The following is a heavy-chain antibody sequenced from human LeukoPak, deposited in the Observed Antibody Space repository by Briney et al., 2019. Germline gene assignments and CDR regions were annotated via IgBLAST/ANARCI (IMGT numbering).Heavy chain of an antibody. D-gene: IGHD2-2*01. V-gene: IGHV3-21*01. CDR2: ISSSSSYI. Sequence: GGSLRLSCAASGFTFSSYSMNWVRQAPGKGLEWVSSISSSSSYIYYADPVKGRFTISRDNAKNSLYLQMNSLRAEDTAVYYCARDQGCSSTSCYAPGMDVWGQGTTVTVSS. J-gene: IGHJ6*02. CDR1: GFTFSSYS. CDR3: ARDQGCSSTSCYAPGMDV.